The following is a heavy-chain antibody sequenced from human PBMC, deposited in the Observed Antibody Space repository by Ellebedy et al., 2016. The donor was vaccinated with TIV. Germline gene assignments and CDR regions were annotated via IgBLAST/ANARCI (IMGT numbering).Heavy chain of an antibody. J-gene: IGHJ6*02. CDR2: ISGSGGST. CDR1: GFTFSSYA. V-gene: IGHV3-23*01. D-gene: IGHD6-19*01. CDR3: AKGGMEQWLFPLYGMDG. Sequence: GESLKISCAASGFTFSSYAMSWVRQAPGQGLEWVSAISGSGGSTYYADSVKGRFTISRDNSKNTLYLQMNSLRAEDTAVYYCAKGGMEQWLFPLYGMDGWGQGTTVTVSS.